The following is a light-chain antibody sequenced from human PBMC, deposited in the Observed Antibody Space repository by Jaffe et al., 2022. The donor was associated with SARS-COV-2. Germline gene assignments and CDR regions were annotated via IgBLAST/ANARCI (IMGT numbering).Light chain of an antibody. Sequence: QSVLTQPPSVSAAPGQKVTISCSGSSSNIGNNYVSWYQQLPGTAPKLLIYDNNKRPSGIPDRFSGSKSGTSATLGITGLQTGDEADYYCGTWDSSLSPFFGTGTKVTVL. V-gene: IGLV1-51*01. CDR3: GTWDSSLSPF. CDR1: SSNIGNNY. CDR2: DNN. J-gene: IGLJ1*01.